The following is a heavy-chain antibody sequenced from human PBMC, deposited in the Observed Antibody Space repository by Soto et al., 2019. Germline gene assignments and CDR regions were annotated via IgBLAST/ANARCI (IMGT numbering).Heavy chain of an antibody. J-gene: IGHJ5*02. V-gene: IGHV1-24*01. CDR2: FDPEDGET. Sequence: ASVKVSCKVSGYTLTELSMHWVRQAPGKGLEWMGGFDPEDGETIYAQKFQGRVTMTEDTSTDTAYMELSSLRSEDTAVYYCATGLRNPDHGNWFDPWGQGTLVTVSS. CDR3: ATGLRNPDHGNWFDP. CDR1: GYTLTELS.